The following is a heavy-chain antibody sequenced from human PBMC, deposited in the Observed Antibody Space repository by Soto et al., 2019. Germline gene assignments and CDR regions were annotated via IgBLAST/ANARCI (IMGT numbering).Heavy chain of an antibody. CDR2: IWNDGSNK. CDR1: GFNFSTYG. CDR3: TKYSRPDDYYYYMDV. V-gene: IGHV3-33*06. D-gene: IGHD6-13*01. Sequence: QVPLVESGGGVVQPGRSLRLSCAASGFNFSTYGMHWVRQAPGKGLEWVAVIWNDGSNKYYADSVKGRFTISRDNSKNKLYLQMNSLRAEDTAVYYCTKYSRPDDYYYYMDVWGKGTTVTVSS. J-gene: IGHJ6*03.